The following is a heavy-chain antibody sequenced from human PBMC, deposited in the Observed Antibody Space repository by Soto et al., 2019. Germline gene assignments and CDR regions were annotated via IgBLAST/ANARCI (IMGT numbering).Heavy chain of an antibody. CDR1: GYTFTGYY. CDR3: AAGTVTSYFDY. V-gene: IGHV1-2*04. D-gene: IGHD4-17*01. J-gene: IGHJ4*02. CDR2: INPNSGGT. Sequence: ASVKVSCKASGYTFTGYYMHWVRQAPGQGLEWMGWINPNSGGTNYAQKFQGWVTMTRDTSISTTYMELSRLRSADTAVYYCAAGTVTSYFDYWGQGTLVTVSS.